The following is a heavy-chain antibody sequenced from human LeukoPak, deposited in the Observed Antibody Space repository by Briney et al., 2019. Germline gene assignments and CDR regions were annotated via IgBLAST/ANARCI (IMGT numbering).Heavy chain of an antibody. J-gene: IGHJ3*02. V-gene: IGHV3-20*04. CDR3: ARAKDCSSINWPFDI. Sequence: GGSLRLSCAASAFTFHDYGMSWVRQAPGKGLEWVSGINWNSGSTGYADSVKGRFTISRDNGKNSLYLQMNSLRAEDTALYYCARAKDCSSINWPFDIWGQGTMVTVSS. D-gene: IGHD2-2*01. CDR1: AFTFHDYG. CDR2: INWNSGST.